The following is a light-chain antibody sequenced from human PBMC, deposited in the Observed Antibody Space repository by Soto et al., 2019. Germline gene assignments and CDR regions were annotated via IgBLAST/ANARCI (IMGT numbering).Light chain of an antibody. CDR2: GAS. J-gene: IGKJ3*01. CDR3: HRYGLSPPFS. V-gene: IGKV3-20*01. Sequence: EVVLTQSPGTLSLSPGERASLSCRASQSLRRNYVAWYQQRVGQAPRLLIYGASSRATGVPDRLRGSGSGTDFSLTITRLEHADVAVYYCHRYGLSPPFSFGPGTKVEIK. CDR1: QSLRRNY.